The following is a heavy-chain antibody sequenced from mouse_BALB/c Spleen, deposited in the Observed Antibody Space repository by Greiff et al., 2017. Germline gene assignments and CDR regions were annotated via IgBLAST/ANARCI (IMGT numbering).Heavy chain of an antibody. Sequence: VKLQESGADLAKPGASVKMSCKASGYTFTSYWMHWVHQRPGQGLEWIGYINPSAGYTEYNQKFKDKATLTADKSSSTAYMQLSSLTSEDSAVYYCARRGVRRGYAMDYWGQGTSVTVSS. CDR3: ARRGVRRGYAMDY. CDR1: GYTFTSYW. D-gene: IGHD1-2*01. J-gene: IGHJ4*01. V-gene: IGHV1-7*01. CDR2: INPSAGYT.